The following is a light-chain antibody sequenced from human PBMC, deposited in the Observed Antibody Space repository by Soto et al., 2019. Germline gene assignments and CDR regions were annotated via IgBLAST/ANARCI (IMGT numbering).Light chain of an antibody. V-gene: IGLV1-47*01. CDR3: AAWDDSLSGLYV. CDR2: RNN. Sequence: SLLPAPPSASGTPGQRFTISGSGCTWSIGSNYVYCYHPVPVTFPNVVRYRNNERPSGVPDRFSGSKSGTSASLHIRGLRSEDEADYYCAAWDDSLSGLYVFGTGNKVTV. CDR1: TWSIGSNY. J-gene: IGLJ1*01.